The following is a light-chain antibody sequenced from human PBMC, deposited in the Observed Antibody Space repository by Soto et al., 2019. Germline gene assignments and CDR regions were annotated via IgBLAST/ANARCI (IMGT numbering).Light chain of an antibody. V-gene: IGLV1-36*01. CDR3: AAWDDSLNGQV. Sequence: QSVLTQPPSVSEAPRQRVTISCSGSSSNIGSNTVSWYQQLPGKAPTLLIYYDDLLSSGVSDRVSASKSGTSASLALSGLQSEDEAEDYCAAWDDSLNGQVFGGGTKLTVL. J-gene: IGLJ2*01. CDR1: SSNIGSNT. CDR2: YDD.